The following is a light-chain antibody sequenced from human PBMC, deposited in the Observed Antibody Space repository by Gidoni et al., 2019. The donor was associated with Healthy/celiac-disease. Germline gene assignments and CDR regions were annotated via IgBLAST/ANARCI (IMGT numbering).Light chain of an antibody. CDR3: QQRSNSPPT. Sequence: EIVLTQSPATLSLSPGERATLSCRASQSVSSYLAWYQQKPGQAPRLLIYDASNWATGIPARFSGRGFGTDFTLTISRLEPEDFAVYYCQQRSNSPPTFGQGTKLEIK. CDR1: QSVSSY. CDR2: DAS. J-gene: IGKJ2*01. V-gene: IGKV3-11*01.